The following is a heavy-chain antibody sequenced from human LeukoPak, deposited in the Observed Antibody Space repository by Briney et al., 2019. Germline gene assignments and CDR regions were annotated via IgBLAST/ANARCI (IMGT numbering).Heavy chain of an antibody. D-gene: IGHD4-11*01. CDR1: GFTFSSYS. CDR2: IYYSGIT. V-gene: IGHV4-38-2*01. CDR3: ARRHYSDSYFDY. Sequence: GSLRLSCAASGFTFSSYSMNWVRQAPGKGLECIGTIYYSGITYYNSSLKSRVTISVDTSKNQFSLKLSSVTAADTAVYYCARRHYSDSYFDYWGQGTLVTVSS. J-gene: IGHJ4*02.